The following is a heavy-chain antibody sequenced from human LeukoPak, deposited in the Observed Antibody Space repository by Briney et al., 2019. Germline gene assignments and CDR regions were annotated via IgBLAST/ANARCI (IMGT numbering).Heavy chain of an antibody. CDR2: IIPIFGTA. V-gene: IGHV1-69*05. Sequence: SVKVSCKASGGTFSSYAISWVRQAPGQGLEWMGGIIPIFGTANYAQKFQGRVTMTRDTSISTAYMELSRLRSDDTAVYYCARGGRLLEWLFYFDYWGQGTLVTVSS. D-gene: IGHD3-3*01. CDR3: ARGGRLLEWLFYFDY. J-gene: IGHJ4*02. CDR1: GGTFSSYA.